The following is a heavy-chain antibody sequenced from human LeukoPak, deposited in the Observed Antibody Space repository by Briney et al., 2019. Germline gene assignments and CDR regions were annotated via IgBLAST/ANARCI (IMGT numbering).Heavy chain of an antibody. CDR3: AKLLWFGELLNFNAFDI. V-gene: IGHV3-13*01. Sequence: GGSLRPSCAASGFTFSSYDMHWVRQATGKGLEWVSAIGTAGDTYYPGSVKGRFTISRDNSKNTLYLQMNSLRAEDTAVYYCAKLLWFGELLNFNAFDIWGQGTMVTVSS. D-gene: IGHD3-10*01. J-gene: IGHJ3*02. CDR1: GFTFSSYD. CDR2: IGTAGDT.